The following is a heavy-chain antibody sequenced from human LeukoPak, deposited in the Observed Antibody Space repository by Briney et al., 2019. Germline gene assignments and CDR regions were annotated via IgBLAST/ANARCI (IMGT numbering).Heavy chain of an antibody. CDR1: GYTFTGYY. CDR2: IHPNSGGT. Sequence: ASVKVSCKASGYTFTGYYMNWVRQAPGQGLEWMGWIHPNSGGTNYAQKFQGRVTMTSDTSISTAYMELTSLTSDDTAVYYCARGISDSSGYYPLFNYWGQGTLVTVSS. V-gene: IGHV1-2*02. J-gene: IGHJ4*02. CDR3: ARGISDSSGYYPLFNY. D-gene: IGHD3-22*01.